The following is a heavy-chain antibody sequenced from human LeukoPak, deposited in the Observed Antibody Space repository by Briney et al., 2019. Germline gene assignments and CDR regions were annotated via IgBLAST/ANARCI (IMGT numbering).Heavy chain of an antibody. CDR1: GYAFSSHG. CDR2: IIPIFGTA. CDR3: AITYYYDSSGYPDY. V-gene: IGHV1-69*13. J-gene: IGHJ4*02. D-gene: IGHD3-22*01. Sequence: SVKVSCKASGYAFSSHGISWVRQAPGQGLEWMGGIIPIFGTANYAQKFQGRVTITADESTSTAYMELSSLRSEDTAVYYCAITYYYDSSGYPDYWGQGTLVTVSS.